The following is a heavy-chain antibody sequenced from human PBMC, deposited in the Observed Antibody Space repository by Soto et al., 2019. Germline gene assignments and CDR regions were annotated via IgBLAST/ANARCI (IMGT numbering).Heavy chain of an antibody. J-gene: IGHJ4*02. CDR3: ATGFLGLCTGGNCPLDY. CDR2: IWYHGIDK. CDR1: GFTFSRQA. V-gene: IGHV3-33*01. D-gene: IGHD2-15*01. Sequence: QVQLVESGGGVVQPERSLRLSCAASGFTFSRQAMHWVRQAPGRGLEWVAVIWYHGIDKYYADSVKGRFTISRDNSKNTVYLKRNTLRGEETAGYYCATGFLGLCTGGNCPLDYWGQGTLVTVSS.